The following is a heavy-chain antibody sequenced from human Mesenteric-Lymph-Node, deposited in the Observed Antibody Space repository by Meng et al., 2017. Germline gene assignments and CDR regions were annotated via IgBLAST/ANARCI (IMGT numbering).Heavy chain of an antibody. J-gene: IGHJ4*02. CDR1: GFTFSNYE. CDR2: ISKSGDII. V-gene: IGHV3-48*03. D-gene: IGHD6-13*01. CDR3: ARIFRYSVHD. Sequence: GESLKISCAASGFTFSNYEMNWVRQAPGKGLEWISYISKSGDIINYADSVEGRFTISRDNAKNSLYLQMNSLRAEDTAVYYCARIFRYSVHDWGQGTLVTVSS.